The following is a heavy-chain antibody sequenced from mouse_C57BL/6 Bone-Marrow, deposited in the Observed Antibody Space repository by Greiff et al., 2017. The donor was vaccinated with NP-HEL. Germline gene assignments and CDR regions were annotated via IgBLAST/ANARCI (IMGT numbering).Heavy chain of an antibody. CDR1: GLTVLLTC. Sequence: EVQRVESGEGLVNPGGERKGGGGVSGLTVLLTCLSFFLPPPDKRLECVAYISSGVDYIYYADTVKGLFTISRDNARNTLYLQMSSLKSEDTAMYYCTRDNFDYWGQGTTLTVSS. J-gene: IGHJ2*01. V-gene: IGHV5-9-1*02. CDR2: ISSGVDYI. CDR3: TRDNFDY.